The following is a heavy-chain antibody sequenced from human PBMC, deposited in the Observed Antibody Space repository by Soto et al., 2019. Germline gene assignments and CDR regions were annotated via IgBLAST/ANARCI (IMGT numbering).Heavy chain of an antibody. J-gene: IGHJ4*02. D-gene: IGHD3-9*01. V-gene: IGHV3-64D*06. CDR2: ISSNGGST. Sequence: GGSLRLSCSASGFTFSSYAMHWVRQAPGKGLEYVSAISSNGGSTYYADSVKGRFTISRDNSKNTLYLQMSSLRAEDTAVYYCXPIRYFDWLLWPPSFDYWGQGTLVTVSS. CDR3: XPIRYFDWLLWPPSFDY. CDR1: GFTFSSYA.